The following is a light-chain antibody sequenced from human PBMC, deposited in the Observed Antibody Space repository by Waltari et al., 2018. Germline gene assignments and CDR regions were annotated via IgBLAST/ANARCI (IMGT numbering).Light chain of an antibody. Sequence: DIVMTQSPDSLAVSLGERATISCNSSQSLLFGSNNINYLAWYQQKPGQPPKLLIYWASTRYSGVPDRFSGSGSQRDFSLTISSLQAEDVAVYYCQQYFSSPTFGQGTRVEMK. CDR1: QSLLFGSNNINY. J-gene: IGKJ1*01. CDR2: WAS. V-gene: IGKV4-1*01. CDR3: QQYFSSPT.